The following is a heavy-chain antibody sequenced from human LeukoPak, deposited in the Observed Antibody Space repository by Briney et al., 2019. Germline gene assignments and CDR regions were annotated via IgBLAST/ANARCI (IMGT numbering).Heavy chain of an antibody. Sequence: SETLSLTCTVSGGSISSSSYYWGWIRQPPGKGLEWIGSIYYSGSTYYNPSLKSRVTISVDTSKNQFSLKLSSVTAADTAVYYCAREREWDYGDYSDAFDIWGQGTMVTVSS. CDR1: GGSISSSSYY. J-gene: IGHJ3*02. D-gene: IGHD4-17*01. CDR2: IYYSGST. CDR3: AREREWDYGDYSDAFDI. V-gene: IGHV4-39*07.